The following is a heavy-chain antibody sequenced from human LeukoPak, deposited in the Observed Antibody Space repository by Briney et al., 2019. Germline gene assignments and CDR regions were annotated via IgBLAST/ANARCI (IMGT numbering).Heavy chain of an antibody. Sequence: PGGSLRLSCSASGFTFSSYAMHWVRQAPGKGLEYVSAISSRGGSTYYADLVKGRFTISRDNSKNTLYLQMSSLRREDTAVYFCVKERSGGFFDYWGRGTLVTVSS. V-gene: IGHV3-64D*09. CDR1: GFTFSSYA. J-gene: IGHJ4*02. CDR2: ISSRGGST. CDR3: VKERSGGFFDY. D-gene: IGHD1-26*01.